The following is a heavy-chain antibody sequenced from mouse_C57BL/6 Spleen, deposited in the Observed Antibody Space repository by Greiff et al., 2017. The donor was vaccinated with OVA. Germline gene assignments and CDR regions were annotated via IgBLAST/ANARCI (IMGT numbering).Heavy chain of an antibody. CDR3: ARWPVVATSPYWYFDV. Sequence: VQLQQSGPELVKPGASVKIPCKASGYTFTDYNMDWVKQSHGKSLEWIGDINPNNGGTIYNQKFKGKATLTVDKSSSTAYMELRSLTSEDTAVYYCARWPVVATSPYWYFDVWGTGTTVTVSS. CDR2: INPNNGGT. V-gene: IGHV1-18*01. CDR1: GYTFTDYN. D-gene: IGHD1-1*01. J-gene: IGHJ1*03.